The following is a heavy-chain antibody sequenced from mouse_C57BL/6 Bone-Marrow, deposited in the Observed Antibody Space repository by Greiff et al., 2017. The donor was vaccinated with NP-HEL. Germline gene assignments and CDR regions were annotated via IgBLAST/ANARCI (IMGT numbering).Heavy chain of an antibody. CDR3: ARAGPTIVTTRYFDV. CDR2: IYPRSGNT. CDR1: GYTFTSYG. J-gene: IGHJ1*03. V-gene: IGHV1-81*01. Sequence: QVHVKQSGAELARPGASVKLSCKASGYTFTSYGISWVKQRTGQGLEWIGEIYPRSGNTYYNEKFKGKATLTADKSSSTAYMELRSLTSEDSAVYFCARAGPTIVTTRYFDVWGTGTTVTVSS. D-gene: IGHD2-5*01.